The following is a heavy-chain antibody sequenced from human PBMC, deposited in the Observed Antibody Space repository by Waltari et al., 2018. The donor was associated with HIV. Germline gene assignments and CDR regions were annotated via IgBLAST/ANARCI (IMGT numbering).Heavy chain of an antibody. CDR3: ARGRRGGSARPGWYFDL. CDR2: INHSGTT. D-gene: IGHD2-15*01. V-gene: IGHV4-34*01. CDR1: SGSFSDYY. J-gene: IGHJ2*01. Sequence: QLQQWGAGLLKPSETLSLTCAVYSGSFSDYYWSWIRQPPGKGLEWIGEINHSGTTNYNPSLKSRVIISVDTSKNQFSLKLSSGTAADTAVYYCARGRRGGSARPGWYFDLWGRGTLVTVSS.